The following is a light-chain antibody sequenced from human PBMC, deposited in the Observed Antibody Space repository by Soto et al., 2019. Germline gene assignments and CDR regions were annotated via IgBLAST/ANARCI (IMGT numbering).Light chain of an antibody. J-gene: IGKJ2*01. V-gene: IGKV1-39*01. CDR2: AAS. CDR3: QQGHTMYT. Sequence: DIQMTQSPSSLSASVGDKVTITCRASQSISSYLNWYQHKPGRAPKLLIYAASSLQSGVPSRFSGSGSGTDFTLTISSLQPEDFAIYYCQQGHTMYTFGQGTKLEIK. CDR1: QSISSY.